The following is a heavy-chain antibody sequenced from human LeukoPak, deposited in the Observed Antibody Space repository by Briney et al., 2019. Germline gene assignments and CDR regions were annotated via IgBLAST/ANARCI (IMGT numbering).Heavy chain of an antibody. CDR1: GFTFSGSW. D-gene: IGHD3-3*01. CDR3: ARELSWSGRDY. V-gene: IGHV3-7*01. CDR2: INRDGSAK. J-gene: IGHJ4*02. Sequence: GGSLRLSCAASGFTFSGSWMSWVRQAPGKGLEWVANINRDGSAKNYLDSVKGRFTISIDRGKNSLYLQMNSLRDEDTAVYYCARELSWSGRDYWGQGTLVTVSS.